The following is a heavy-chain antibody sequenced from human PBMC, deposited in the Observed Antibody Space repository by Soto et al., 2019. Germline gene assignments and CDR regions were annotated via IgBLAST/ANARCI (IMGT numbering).Heavy chain of an antibody. J-gene: IGHJ6*02. V-gene: IGHV3-30-3*01. CDR1: GFIFSTYA. Sequence: QVQLVESGGGVVQPGRSLRLSCAASGFIFSTYAMHWVRQAPGKGLEWVALISYDGGNEYYADSVKGRFTISRDDSENTLYLQMIGLRVEDTAVYYCTRDSGIVLVPVTSMDVWGQGTTVTVSS. D-gene: IGHD2-2*01. CDR2: ISYDGGNE. CDR3: TRDSGIVLVPVTSMDV.